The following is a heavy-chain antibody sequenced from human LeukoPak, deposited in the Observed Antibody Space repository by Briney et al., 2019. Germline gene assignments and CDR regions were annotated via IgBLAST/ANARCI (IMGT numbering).Heavy chain of an antibody. CDR3: ARDTRHDAFDI. CDR1: GYTFTSYG. J-gene: IGHJ3*02. Sequence: ASVKVSCKASGYTFTSYGISWVRQPPGQALDWMGWISAYNGNTNYAQKLQGRVTMTTDTSTSTAYMELRSLRSDDTAMYYCARDTRHDAFDIWGQGKMVTVCS. D-gene: IGHD1-26*01. CDR2: ISAYNGNT. V-gene: IGHV1-18*01.